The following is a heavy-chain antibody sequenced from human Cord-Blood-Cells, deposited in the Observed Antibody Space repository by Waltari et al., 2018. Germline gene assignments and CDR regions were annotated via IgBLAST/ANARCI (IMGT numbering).Heavy chain of an antibody. D-gene: IGHD3-16*02. Sequence: QVQLVQSGAAVKKPGASVKVSCKASGYTFTGYYMHWLRQAPGQGLEWMGKINPNSGGTNYAQKCQGRGTMTRGTSIREAYMELGRLRSDVAAVYYCAMTGDYVWGSYRYAFGIWGQGTMVTVAS. J-gene: IGHJ3*02. CDR1: GYTFTGYY. CDR3: AMTGDYVWGSYRYAFGI. V-gene: IGHV1-2*02. CDR2: INPNSGGT.